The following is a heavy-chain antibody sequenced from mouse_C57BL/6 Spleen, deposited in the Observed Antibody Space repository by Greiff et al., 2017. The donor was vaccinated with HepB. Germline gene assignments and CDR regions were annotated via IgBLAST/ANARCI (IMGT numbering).Heavy chain of an antibody. CDR1: GFTFSDYY. J-gene: IGHJ2*01. V-gene: IGHV5-12*01. Sequence: EVNVVESGGGLVQPGGSLKLSCAASGFTFSDYYMYWVRQTPEKRLEWVAYISNGGGSTYYPDTVKGRFTISRDNAKNTLYLQMSRLKSEDTAMYYCARRAGNPYYFDYWGQGTTLTVSS. CDR3: ARRAGNPYYFDY. CDR2: ISNGGGST. D-gene: IGHD2-1*01.